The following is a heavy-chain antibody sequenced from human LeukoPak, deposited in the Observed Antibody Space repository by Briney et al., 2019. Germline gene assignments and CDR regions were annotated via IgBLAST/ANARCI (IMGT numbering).Heavy chain of an antibody. Sequence: GGSLRLSCAASGFTFSSYGMHWVRPAPGKGLEWGAVIWYDGSNKYYADSVKGRFTISRDNSKNTLYLQMNSLRAEDTAVYYCAREIAAAGNKQFDYWGQGTLVTVSS. V-gene: IGHV3-33*01. CDR2: IWYDGSNK. CDR3: AREIAAAGNKQFDY. CDR1: GFTFSSYG. D-gene: IGHD6-13*01. J-gene: IGHJ4*02.